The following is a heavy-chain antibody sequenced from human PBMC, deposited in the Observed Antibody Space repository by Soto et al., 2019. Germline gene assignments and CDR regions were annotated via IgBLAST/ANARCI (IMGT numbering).Heavy chain of an antibody. CDR1: GGSISSGGYY. J-gene: IGHJ3*02. CDR3: ASSETGEEGFDAFDI. V-gene: IGHV4-31*03. D-gene: IGHD7-27*01. CDR2: IYYSGST. Sequence: SETLSLTCTVSGGSISSGGYYWSWIRQHPGKGLEWIGYIYYSGSTYYNPSLKSRVTISVDTSKNQFSLKLSSVTAADTAVYYCASSETGEEGFDAFDIWGQGTMVTVS.